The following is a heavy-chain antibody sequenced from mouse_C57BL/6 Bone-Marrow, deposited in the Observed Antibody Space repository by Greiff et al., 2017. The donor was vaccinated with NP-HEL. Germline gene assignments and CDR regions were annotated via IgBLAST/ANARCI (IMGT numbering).Heavy chain of an antibody. CDR2: INPNYGTT. V-gene: IGHV1-39*01. CDR3: ARSLIYYDYPAWFAY. D-gene: IGHD2-4*01. Sequence: EVQLQESGPELVKPGASVKISCKASGYSFTDYNMNWVKQSNGKSLEWIGVINPNYGTTSYNQKFKGKATLTVDQSSSTAYMQLNSLTSEDSAVYYCARSLIYYDYPAWFAYWGQGTLVTVSA. CDR1: GYSFTDYN. J-gene: IGHJ3*01.